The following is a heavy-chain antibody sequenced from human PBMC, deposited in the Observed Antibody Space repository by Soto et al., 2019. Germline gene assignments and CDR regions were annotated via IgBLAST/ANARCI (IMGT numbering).Heavy chain of an antibody. J-gene: IGHJ5*02. D-gene: IGHD3-10*01. CDR3: AREAAVLLWFGKHREDWFDP. CDR1: GYTFTSYG. CDR2: ISAYNGNT. Sequence: QVQLVQSGAEVKKPGASVKVSCKASGYTFTSYGISWVRQAPGQGLEWMGWISAYNGNTNYAQKLQGRVTMTTDTSTSTAYMELRSLRSDDTAVYYCAREAAVLLWFGKHREDWFDPWGQGTLVTVSS. V-gene: IGHV1-18*01.